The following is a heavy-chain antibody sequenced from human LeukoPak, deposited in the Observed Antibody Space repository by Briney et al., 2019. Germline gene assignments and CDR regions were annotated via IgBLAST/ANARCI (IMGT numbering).Heavy chain of an antibody. V-gene: IGHV4-4*07. CDR2: IYTSGST. CDR3: ARDGSVGTIFGVVIIPQNNWFDP. D-gene: IGHD3-3*01. J-gene: IGHJ5*02. CDR1: GGSISSYY. Sequence: PSETLSLTCTVSGGSISSYYWSWIRQPAGKGLEWIGRIYTSGSTNYNPSLKSRVTMSVDTSKNQFSLKLSSLTAADTAVYYCARDGSVGTIFGVVIIPQNNWFDPWGQGTLVTVSS.